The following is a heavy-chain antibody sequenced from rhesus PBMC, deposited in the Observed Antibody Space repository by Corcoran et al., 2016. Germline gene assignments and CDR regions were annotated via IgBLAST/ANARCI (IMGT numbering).Heavy chain of an antibody. J-gene: IGHJ5-2*02. Sequence: QVQLQESGPGLVKPSETLSLTCAVAGGSFSSYWWNWIRQPPGKVLDGLGDINGKSGSTNYNPSLKSRVTFSTDASKNQFSMKLRSVTAADTAVYYCARNAEYSGNWNVGNSLEVWGRGVLVTVSS. V-gene: IGHV4-80*01. CDR3: ARNAEYSGNWNVGNSLEV. CDR1: GGSFSSYW. CDR2: INGKSGST. D-gene: IGHD6-25*01.